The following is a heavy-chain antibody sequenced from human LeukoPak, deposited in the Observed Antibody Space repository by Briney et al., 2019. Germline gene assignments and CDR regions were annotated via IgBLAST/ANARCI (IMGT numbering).Heavy chain of an antibody. Sequence: GGSLRLSCAASGFTFSSYSMTWVRQAPGKGLEWVSSISSSSSYIYYADSVKGRFTISRDNAKNSLYLQMNSLRAEDTAVYYCASGIAVADYWGQGTLVTVSS. J-gene: IGHJ4*02. CDR2: ISSSSSYI. CDR1: GFTFSSYS. D-gene: IGHD6-19*01. CDR3: ASGIAVADY. V-gene: IGHV3-21*01.